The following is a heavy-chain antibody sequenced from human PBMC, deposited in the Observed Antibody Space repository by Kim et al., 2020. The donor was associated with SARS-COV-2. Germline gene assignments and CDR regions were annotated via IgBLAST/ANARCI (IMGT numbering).Heavy chain of an antibody. CDR1: GFTFDDYA. CDR3: AKDIAAAGKGVYYGMDV. Sequence: GGSLRLSCAASGFTFDDYAMHWVRQAPGKGLEWVSLISGDGGSTYYADSVKGRFTISRDNSKNSLYLQMNSLRTEDTALYYCAKDIAAAGKGVYYGMDVWGQGTTVTVSS. V-gene: IGHV3-43*02. J-gene: IGHJ6*02. D-gene: IGHD6-13*01. CDR2: ISGDGGST.